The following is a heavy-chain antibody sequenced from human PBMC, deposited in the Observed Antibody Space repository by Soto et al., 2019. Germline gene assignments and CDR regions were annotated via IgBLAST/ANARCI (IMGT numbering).Heavy chain of an antibody. CDR3: ARHYSSGSRNWFDP. V-gene: IGHV4-39*01. CDR2: IYYSGST. CDR1: VGSINSSSYF. J-gene: IGHJ5*02. Sequence: KPSESLSLACSVSVGSINSSSYFWGWVLQPPGKGLEWIGSIYYSGSTYYNPSLRSRVTISVDTSKNQFSLKLSSVTAADTAVFYCARHYSSGSRNWFDPWGQGTLVTVSS. D-gene: IGHD6-19*01.